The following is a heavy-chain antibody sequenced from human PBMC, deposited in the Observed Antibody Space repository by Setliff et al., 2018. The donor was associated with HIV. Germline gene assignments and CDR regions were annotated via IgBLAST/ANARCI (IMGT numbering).Heavy chain of an antibody. CDR3: AGPRGDEAFDI. V-gene: IGHV1-69*10. J-gene: IGHJ3*02. CDR1: GGTFSRYA. Sequence: ASVKVSCKASGGTFSRYAIRWVRQAPGQGLEWMGGIIPILGIANYAQKFQGRVTFTADESTSTMYMELSSLASDDTAIYYCAGPRGDEAFDIWGQGTMVTVSS. CDR2: IIPILGIA.